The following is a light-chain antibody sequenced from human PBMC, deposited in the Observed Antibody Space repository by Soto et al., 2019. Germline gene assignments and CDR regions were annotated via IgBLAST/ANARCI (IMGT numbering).Light chain of an antibody. Sequence: IVLTQSLVTLSLSPGDRATLSCTASQSVTTYLAWYQQKPGQAPRLLIYDESNRASGDPSRFSVSGSGTDYTLTISSLEPEDFDVYYFQQRRHWPPWTFGQGTKVE. V-gene: IGKV3-11*01. CDR1: QSVTTY. CDR3: QQRRHWPPWT. CDR2: DES. J-gene: IGKJ1*01.